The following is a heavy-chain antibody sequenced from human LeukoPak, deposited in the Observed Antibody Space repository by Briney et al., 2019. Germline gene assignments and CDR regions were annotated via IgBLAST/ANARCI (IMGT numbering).Heavy chain of an antibody. CDR1: GGSISSYY. Sequence: SETLSLTCTVSGGSISSYYWSWIRQPPGKGLEWIGYIYYSGSTNYNPSLKSRVTISVDTSKNQFSLKLSSVTAADTAVYYCARRGYSYGYIGAFDIWGQGTMVTVSS. J-gene: IGHJ3*02. V-gene: IGHV4-59*12. CDR3: ARRGYSYGYIGAFDI. CDR2: IYYSGST. D-gene: IGHD5-18*01.